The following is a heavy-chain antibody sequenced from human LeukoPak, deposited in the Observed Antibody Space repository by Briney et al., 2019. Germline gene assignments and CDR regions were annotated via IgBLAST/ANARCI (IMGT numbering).Heavy chain of an antibody. CDR2: INHSGST. CDR3: AREGHYDILTGYHNPFY. V-gene: IGHV4-34*01. D-gene: IGHD3-9*01. CDR1: GGSFSGYY. J-gene: IGHJ4*02. Sequence: SETLSLTCTVYGGSFSGYYCTWIRHPPRKGLERVGEINHSGSTNYNPSLKSPVTISVDTSKIQFSLKLSSVTAADTAVYYCAREGHYDILTGYHNPFYWGQGTMVTVSS.